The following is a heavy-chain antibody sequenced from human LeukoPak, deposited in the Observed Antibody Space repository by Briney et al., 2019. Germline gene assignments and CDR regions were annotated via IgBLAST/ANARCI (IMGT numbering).Heavy chain of an antibody. J-gene: IGHJ6*03. V-gene: IGHV1-69*05. CDR3: AKEDSSGYGSYMDV. CDR2: IIPIFGTA. CDR1: GGTFSSYA. D-gene: IGHD3-22*01. Sequence: SVKVSCKASGGTFSSYAISWVRQAPGQGLEWMGGIIPIFGTANYAQKFQGRVTITTDESTSTAYMELSSLRAEDTAVYYCAKEDSSGYGSYMDVWGKGTTVTVSS.